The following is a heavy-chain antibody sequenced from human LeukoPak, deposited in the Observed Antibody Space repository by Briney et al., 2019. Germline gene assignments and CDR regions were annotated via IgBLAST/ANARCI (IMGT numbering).Heavy chain of an antibody. V-gene: IGHV3-23*01. CDR1: GFTFSSYA. CDR2: ISGSGGST. Sequence: GGSLRLSCAASGFTFSSYAMSWVCQAPGKRLEWVSAISGSGGSTYYADSVKGRFTISRDNSKNTLYLQMNSLRAEDTAVYYCANMVVVITTGYWGQGTLVTVSS. CDR3: ANMVVVITTGY. J-gene: IGHJ4*02. D-gene: IGHD3-22*01.